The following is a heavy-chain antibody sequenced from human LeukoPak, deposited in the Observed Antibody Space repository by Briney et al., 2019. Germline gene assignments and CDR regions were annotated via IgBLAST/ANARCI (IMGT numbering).Heavy chain of an antibody. Sequence: GASVKVSCKASGYTFTGYYMHWVRQAPGQGLEWMGWINPNSGGTNYAQKFQGRVTMTRDTSISTAYMELSRLRSDDTAVYYCARDRPHYDSSGYYYYGDAFDIWGQGTMVTVSS. D-gene: IGHD3-22*01. CDR1: GYTFTGYY. CDR2: INPNSGGT. J-gene: IGHJ3*02. CDR3: ARDRPHYDSSGYYYYGDAFDI. V-gene: IGHV1-2*02.